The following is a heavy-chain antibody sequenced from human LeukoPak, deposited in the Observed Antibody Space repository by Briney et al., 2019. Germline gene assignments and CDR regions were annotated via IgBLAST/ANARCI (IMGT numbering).Heavy chain of an antibody. J-gene: IGHJ4*02. V-gene: IGHV3-33*01. D-gene: IGHD3-22*01. CDR2: IWYDGSNK. CDR1: GFTFSSYG. CDR3: ARGVDYYENSGTIDY. Sequence: GGSLRLSCAASGFTFSSYGMHWVRQAPGKGLEWVAVIWYDGSNKYYADSVKGRFTISRDNSKNTLYLQMNSLRAEDTAVYYCARGVDYYENSGTIDYWGQGTLVTVSS.